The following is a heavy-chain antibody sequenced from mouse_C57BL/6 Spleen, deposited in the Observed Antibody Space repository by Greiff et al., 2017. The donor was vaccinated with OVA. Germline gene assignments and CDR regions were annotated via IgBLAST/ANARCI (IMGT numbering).Heavy chain of an antibody. V-gene: IGHV1-26*01. CDR3: ARLTGKVLYYYAMDY. CDR1: GYTFTDYY. CDR2: INPNNGGT. D-gene: IGHD4-1*01. J-gene: IGHJ4*01. Sequence: EVQLQQSGPELVKPGASVKISCKASGYTFTDYYMNWVKQSHGKSLEWIGDINPNNGGTSYNQKFKGKGTLTVDKSSSTAYMELRSLTSEDSAVYYCARLTGKVLYYYAMDYWGQGTSVTVSS.